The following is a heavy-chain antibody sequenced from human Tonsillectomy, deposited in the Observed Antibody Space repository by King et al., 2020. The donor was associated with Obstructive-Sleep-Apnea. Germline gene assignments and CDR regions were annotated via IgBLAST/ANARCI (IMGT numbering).Heavy chain of an antibody. CDR1: GFTFSSYA. Sequence: VQLVESGGGLVQPGGSLRLSCAVSGFTFSSYAMSWVRQAPGKGLEWVSSVSGSGGSTYYAGSGKGRFTISRDNSNNILYLQMNSLRAEDTALYYCAKEYRLILSGYTYGPSVDYWGQGTLVTVSS. V-gene: IGHV3-23*04. CDR3: AKEYRLILSGYTYGPSVDY. J-gene: IGHJ4*02. D-gene: IGHD5-18*01. CDR2: VSGSGGST.